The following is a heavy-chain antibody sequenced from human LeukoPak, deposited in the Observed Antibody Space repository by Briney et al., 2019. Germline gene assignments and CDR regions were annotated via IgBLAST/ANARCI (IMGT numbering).Heavy chain of an antibody. V-gene: IGHV1-18*01. CDR2: ISAFTGNT. CDR3: ARDLNRYDDAFDI. D-gene: IGHD1-14*01. CDR1: DYSFSSYG. J-gene: IGHJ3*02. Sequence: ASVKVSCKTSDYSFSSYGFTWVRQAPGQGLEWMGWISAFTGNTTYAQKFQGRVTMTTDSTSSTAYMELRSLTSDDTAVYYCARDLNRYDDAFDIWGQGTMVTVSS.